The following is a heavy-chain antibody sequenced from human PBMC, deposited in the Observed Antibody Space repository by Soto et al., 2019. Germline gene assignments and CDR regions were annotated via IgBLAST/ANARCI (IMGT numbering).Heavy chain of an antibody. CDR1: GFTFSSYA. D-gene: IGHD3-9*01. CDR3: ANGFPVLRYFDCDGDFDY. J-gene: IGHJ4*02. V-gene: IGHV3-23*01. Sequence: PGGSLRLSCAASGFTFSSYAMSWVRQAPGKGLEWVSAISGSGGSTYYADSVKGRFTISRDNSKNTLYLQMNSLRAEDTAVYYCANGFPVLRYFDCDGDFDYWGQGNLVTVAS. CDR2: ISGSGGST.